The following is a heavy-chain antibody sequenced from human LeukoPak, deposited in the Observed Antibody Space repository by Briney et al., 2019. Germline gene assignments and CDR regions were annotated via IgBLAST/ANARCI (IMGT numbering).Heavy chain of an antibody. D-gene: IGHD3-9*01. Sequence: PGGSLRLSCAASGFTFSSYSMNWVRQAPGKGLEWVSSISSSSSYIYYADSVKGRFTISRDNAKNSLCLQMNSLRAEDTAVYYCARIPPAYYDILTGIYYYYGMDVWGQGTTVTVSS. CDR1: GFTFSSYS. CDR2: ISSSSSYI. CDR3: ARIPPAYYDILTGIYYYYGMDV. V-gene: IGHV3-21*01. J-gene: IGHJ6*02.